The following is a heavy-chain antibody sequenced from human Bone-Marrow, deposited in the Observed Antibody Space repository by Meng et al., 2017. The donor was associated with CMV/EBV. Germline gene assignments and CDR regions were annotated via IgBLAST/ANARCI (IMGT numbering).Heavy chain of an antibody. CDR2: ISYDGTKK. CDR1: GFIFNTYA. CDR3: ASAGMAIGDY. J-gene: IGHJ4*02. V-gene: IGHV3-30-3*01. D-gene: IGHD6-13*01. Sequence: GGSLRLSCATSGFIFNTYAMHWVRQAPGKGLEWVAAISYDGTKKYYADSVKGRFTISRDDSKSTLYLQINSLRAEDTAVFFCASAGMAIGDYWGQGTLVTVSS.